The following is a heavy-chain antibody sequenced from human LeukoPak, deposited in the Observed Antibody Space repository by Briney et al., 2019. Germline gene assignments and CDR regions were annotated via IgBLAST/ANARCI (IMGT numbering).Heavy chain of an antibody. J-gene: IGHJ4*02. V-gene: IGHV1-69*02. Sequence: SVKVSCKASGGTFSSYTISWVRQAPGQGLEWMGRIIPILGIANYAQKFQGRVTITADKSTSTAYMELSSLRSEDTAVYYCARAMRMGAVPAAILLDYWGQGTLVTVSS. CDR2: IIPILGIA. CDR1: GGTFSSYT. D-gene: IGHD2-2*02. CDR3: ARAMRMGAVPAAILLDY.